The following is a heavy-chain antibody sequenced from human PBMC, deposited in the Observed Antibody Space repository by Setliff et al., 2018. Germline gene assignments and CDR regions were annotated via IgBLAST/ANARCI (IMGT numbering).Heavy chain of an antibody. J-gene: IGHJ4*02. Sequence: ASVKVSCKASGYSFSSNTFHWVRQAPGQTLEWMGWIHAGSSNTLYSQRFQDRITFSRDTSATTVHMELSSLRSDDTAVYYCARMSTSGPHYDYWGQGTLVTVSS. D-gene: IGHD2-8*02. CDR2: IHAGSSNT. CDR3: ARMSTSGPHYDY. CDR1: GYSFSSNT. V-gene: IGHV1-3*01.